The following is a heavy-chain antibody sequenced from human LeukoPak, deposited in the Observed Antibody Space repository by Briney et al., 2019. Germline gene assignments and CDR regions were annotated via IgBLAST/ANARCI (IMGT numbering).Heavy chain of an antibody. J-gene: IGHJ4*02. CDR3: AKEGGYSGYEY. CDR2: ISGSGGST. V-gene: IGHV3-23*01. CDR1: GFTFTNYA. D-gene: IGHD5-12*01. Sequence: GGSLRLSCAASGFTFTNYAMSWVRQAPGKGLEWVSGISGSGGSTYYADSVKGRFTISRDNSKNTLYLQMNSLRAEDTAVYYCAKEGGYSGYEYWGQGTLVTVSS.